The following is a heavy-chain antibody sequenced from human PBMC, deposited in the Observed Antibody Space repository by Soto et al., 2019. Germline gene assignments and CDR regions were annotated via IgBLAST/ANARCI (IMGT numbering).Heavy chain of an antibody. V-gene: IGHV1-2*06. D-gene: IGHD2-2*01. CDR2: INPNSGGT. J-gene: IGHJ3*02. Sequence: ASVKVSCKASGYTFTSYGISWVRQAPGQELGWMGRINPNSGGTNYAQKFQGRVTMTRDTSISTAYMELSRLRSDDTAVYYCARLGVVPAAHDAFDIWGQGTMVTVSS. CDR1: GYTFTSYG. CDR3: ARLGVVPAAHDAFDI.